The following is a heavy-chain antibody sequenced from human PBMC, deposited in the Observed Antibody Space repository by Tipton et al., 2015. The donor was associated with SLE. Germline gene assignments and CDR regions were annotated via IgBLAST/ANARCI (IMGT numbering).Heavy chain of an antibody. V-gene: IGHV3-30*04. J-gene: IGHJ4*02. CDR1: GFTFSSYA. D-gene: IGHD3-3*01. Sequence: RSLRLSCAASGFTFSSYAMHWVRQAPGKGLEWVAVISYDGSNKYYADSVKGRFTISRDNSKNTLYLQMNSLRAEDTAVYYCARDTSHGTARFLEWLLGYWGQGTLVTVSS. CDR2: ISYDGSNK. CDR3: ARDTSHGTARFLEWLLGY.